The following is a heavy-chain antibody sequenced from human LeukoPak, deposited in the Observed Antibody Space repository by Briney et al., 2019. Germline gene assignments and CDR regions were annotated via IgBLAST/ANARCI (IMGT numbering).Heavy chain of an antibody. Sequence: PGGSLRLSCAASGFTFSSYSMNWVRQAPGKGLEWVSSISSSSYIYYADSVKGRFTISRDNAKNSLYLQMNSLRAEDTAVYYCARDGRSSSWYGEAAYYFDYWGQGTLVTVSS. CDR2: ISSSSYI. J-gene: IGHJ4*02. CDR3: ARDGRSSSWYGEAAYYFDY. D-gene: IGHD6-13*01. CDR1: GFTFSSYS. V-gene: IGHV3-21*01.